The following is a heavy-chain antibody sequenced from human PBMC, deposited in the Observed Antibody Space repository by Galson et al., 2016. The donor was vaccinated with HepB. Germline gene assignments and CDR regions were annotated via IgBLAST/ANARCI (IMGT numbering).Heavy chain of an antibody. CDR3: AKMEGATIDIWSFDY. CDR1: GFTFSSYA. D-gene: IGHD5-24*01. V-gene: IGHV3-23*01. Sequence: SLRLSCAASGFTFSSYAMSWVRQAPGKGLQWVSAISVSGGRTYYADSVKGRFTISRDSSKNTLYLQLSSVRVGDTAVYYCAKMEGATIDIWSFDYWGQGALVTVSS. J-gene: IGHJ4*02. CDR2: ISVSGGRT.